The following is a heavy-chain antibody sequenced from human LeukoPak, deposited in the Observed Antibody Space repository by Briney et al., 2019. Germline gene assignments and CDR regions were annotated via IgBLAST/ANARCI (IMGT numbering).Heavy chain of an antibody. CDR1: GFTFSSYA. J-gene: IGHJ4*02. Sequence: PGGSLRLSCAASGFTFSSYAMSWVRQAPGKGLEWVPAISGSGGSTYYADSVKGRFTISRDNSKNTLYLQMNSLRAEDTAVYYCAKDRNTYCGGDCYSRYFDYWGQGTLVTVSS. D-gene: IGHD2-21*02. CDR2: ISGSGGST. CDR3: AKDRNTYCGGDCYSRYFDY. V-gene: IGHV3-23*01.